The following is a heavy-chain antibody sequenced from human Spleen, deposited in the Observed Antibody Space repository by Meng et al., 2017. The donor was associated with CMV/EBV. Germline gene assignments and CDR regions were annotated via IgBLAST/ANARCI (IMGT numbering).Heavy chain of an antibody. CDR3: ALLLRYFDWASTASLDY. D-gene: IGHD3-9*01. J-gene: IGHJ4*02. V-gene: IGHV2-5*01. CDR2: IYWNDDK. Sequence: LSTSGVGVGWIRQPPGKALEWLALIYWNDDKRYSPSLKSRITITKDTSKNQVVLTMTNMDPVDTATYYCALLLRYFDWASTASLDYWGQGTLVTVSS. CDR1: LSTSGVG.